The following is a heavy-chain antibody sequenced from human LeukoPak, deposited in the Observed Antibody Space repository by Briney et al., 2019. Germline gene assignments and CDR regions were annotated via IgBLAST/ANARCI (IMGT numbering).Heavy chain of an antibody. J-gene: IGHJ6*03. Sequence: ASVKVSCKASGYTFTSYDINWVRQATEQGLEWMGWMNPNSGNTGYAQKFQGRVTMTRNTSISTAYMELSSLRSEDTAVYYCAREEGWFGEYYMDVWGKGTTVTISS. D-gene: IGHD3-10*01. CDR2: MNPNSGNT. V-gene: IGHV1-8*01. CDR1: GYTFTSYD. CDR3: AREEGWFGEYYMDV.